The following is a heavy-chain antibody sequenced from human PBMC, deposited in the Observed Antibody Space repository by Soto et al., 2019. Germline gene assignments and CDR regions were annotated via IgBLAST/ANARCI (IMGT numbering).Heavy chain of an antibody. V-gene: IGHV4-39*07. J-gene: IGHJ5*02. D-gene: IGHD2-8*01. CDR1: GGPVGYTSFY. Sequence: SETLSLTCDVSGGPVGYTSFYWGWLRQSPGKGLEWIGSVHHSVTTYYNPSLKGRVTISMDKSKNQFYLSLTSVTAADTAMYYCARNGDCTRPGCIVGWFDPWGPGTLVTVSS. CDR2: VHHSVTT. CDR3: ARNGDCTRPGCIVGWFDP.